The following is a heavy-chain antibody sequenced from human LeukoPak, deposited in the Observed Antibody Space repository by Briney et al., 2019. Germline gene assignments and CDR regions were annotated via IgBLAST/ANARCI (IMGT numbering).Heavy chain of an antibody. CDR1: GFTFSTYS. CDR3: ARDFTPEWFDIH. Sequence: KTGGSLRLSCAASGFTFSTYSMNWVRQAPGKGLEWVSSISSSSAYIYYADSVKGRFTISRDNAKNSLYLQMNSLRADDTAVYYCARDFTPEWFDIHWGQGTLVTVS. D-gene: IGHD3-3*01. J-gene: IGHJ4*02. V-gene: IGHV3-21*01. CDR2: ISSSSAYI.